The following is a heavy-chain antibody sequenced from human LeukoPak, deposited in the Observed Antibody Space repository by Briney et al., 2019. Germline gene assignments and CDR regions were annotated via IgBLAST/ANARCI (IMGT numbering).Heavy chain of an antibody. CDR1: GGSISSHY. CDR3: AGGTYTNYYYYMDV. CDR2: IYYSGST. J-gene: IGHJ6*03. Sequence: PSETLSLTCTVSGGSISSHYWSWIRQPPGKGLEWIGYIYYSGSTNYNPSLKSRVTISVDTSKNQFSLKLSSVTAADTAVYYCAGGTYTNYYYYMDVWGKGTTVTVSS. V-gene: IGHV4-59*11. D-gene: IGHD4-11*01.